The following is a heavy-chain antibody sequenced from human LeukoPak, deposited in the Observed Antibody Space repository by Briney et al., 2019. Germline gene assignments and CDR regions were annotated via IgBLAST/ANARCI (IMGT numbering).Heavy chain of an antibody. CDR3: ARQYGPGYSSTWYFDY. CDR2: IYYSGNSGNT. D-gene: IGHD6-13*01. V-gene: IGHV4-39*01. Sequence: PSETRSLTCTVSGGSISGSAYSWGWIRQPPGKGLEWIGNIYYSGNSGNTYYKPALMSRVSISADTSKNQFSLRLNSVTAADTAVYYRARQYGPGYSSTWYFDYWGQGTLVTVSS. CDR1: GGSISGSAYS. J-gene: IGHJ4*02.